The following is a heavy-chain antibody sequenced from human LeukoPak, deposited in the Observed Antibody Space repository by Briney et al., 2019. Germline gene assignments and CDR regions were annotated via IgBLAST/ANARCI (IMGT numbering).Heavy chain of an antibody. V-gene: IGHV3-30-3*01. D-gene: IGHD6-19*01. CDR2: ISYDGSNK. Sequence: GSLRLSCAASGFTFSSYAMHWVRQAPGKGLEWVAVISYDGSNKYYADSVKGRFTISRDNSKNTLYLQMNSLRAEDTAVYYCALWMGQWQHDYWGQGTLVTVSS. CDR3: ALWMGQWQHDY. CDR1: GFTFSSYA. J-gene: IGHJ4*02.